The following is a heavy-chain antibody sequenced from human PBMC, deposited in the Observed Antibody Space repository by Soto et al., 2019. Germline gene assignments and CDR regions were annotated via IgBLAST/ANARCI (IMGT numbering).Heavy chain of an antibody. CDR2: VNSDSGGT. D-gene: IGHD3-3*01. Sequence: QVQLEQSGAEVKKPGASVKVSCKASGYTFTDYYIHWVRQAPGQGLEWMGRVNSDSGGTTYAQRFLGRVTMTRDTSISTVYMELSRLTCNDTAVYFCTRDLVCYDAFDIWGQGTLVAVSP. CDR1: GYTFTDYY. J-gene: IGHJ3*02. V-gene: IGHV1-2*02. CDR3: TRDLVCYDAFDI.